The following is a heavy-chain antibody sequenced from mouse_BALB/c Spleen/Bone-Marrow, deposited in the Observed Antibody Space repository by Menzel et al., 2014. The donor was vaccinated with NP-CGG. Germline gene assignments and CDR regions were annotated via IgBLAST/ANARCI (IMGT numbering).Heavy chain of an antibody. D-gene: IGHD2-1*01. CDR3: TRAGNYGNYYAMDY. CDR1: GYTFTSYW. CDR2: IYPSDSYT. Sequence: QVQLQQSGAELVRPGASVKLSCKASGYTFTSYWINWVKQRPGQGLEWIGNIYPSDSYTNYKQKFKDKATLTVDKSSSTAYMQLSSPTSEDSAVYFCTRAGNYGNYYAMDYWGQGTSVTVSS. V-gene: IGHV1-69*02. J-gene: IGHJ4*01.